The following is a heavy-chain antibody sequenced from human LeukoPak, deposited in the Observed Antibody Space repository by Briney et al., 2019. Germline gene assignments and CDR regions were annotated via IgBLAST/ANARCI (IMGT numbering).Heavy chain of an antibody. CDR2: IYYSGST. V-gene: IGHV4-59*01. CDR3: ARWSGSSPGYYYYMDV. CDR1: GGSISSYY. D-gene: IGHD1-26*01. Sequence: SEXXSXXCTVSGGSISSYYWSWIRQPPGKGLEWIGYIYYSGSTNYNPSLKSRVTISVDTSKNQSSLKLSSVTAADTAVYYCARWSGSSPGYYYYMDVWGKGTTVTVSS. J-gene: IGHJ6*03.